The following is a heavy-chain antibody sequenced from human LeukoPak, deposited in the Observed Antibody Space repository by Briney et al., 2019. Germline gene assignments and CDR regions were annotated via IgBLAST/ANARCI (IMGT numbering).Heavy chain of an antibody. Sequence: GGSLRLSCAASGFTFSSYGMHWVRQAPGKGLEWVAVMWYEGSNKYYADSVKGRFTISRDNSKNTLYLQMNSLRAEDTAVYYCARDPPDDSSGYYSLDYSGQGALVTVSS. D-gene: IGHD3-22*01. CDR1: GFTFSSYG. V-gene: IGHV3-33*01. CDR3: ARDPPDDSSGYYSLDY. J-gene: IGHJ4*02. CDR2: MWYEGSNK.